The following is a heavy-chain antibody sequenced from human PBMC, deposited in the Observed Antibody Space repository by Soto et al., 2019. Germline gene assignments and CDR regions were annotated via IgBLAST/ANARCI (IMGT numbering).Heavy chain of an antibody. D-gene: IGHD6-13*01. CDR1: GGTFSSYA. J-gene: IGHJ6*02. Sequence: VKVSCKASGGTFSSYAISWVRQAPGQGLEWMGGIIPILGTANYAQKFQGRVTITADKSTSTAYMELSSLRSEDTAVYYCASSLRGFLSSSSWYPAVWGQGTTVTVS. CDR3: ASSLRGFLSSSSWYPAV. V-gene: IGHV1-69*06. CDR2: IIPILGTA.